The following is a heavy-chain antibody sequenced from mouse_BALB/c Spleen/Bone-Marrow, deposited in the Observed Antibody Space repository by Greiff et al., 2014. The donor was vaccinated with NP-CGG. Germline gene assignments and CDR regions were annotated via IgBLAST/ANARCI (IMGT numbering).Heavy chain of an antibody. D-gene: IGHD3-3*01. CDR1: GFTFSSFG. CDR2: ISSGSSTI. Sequence: VQLQQSGGGLVQPGGSRKLSCAASGFTFSSFGMHWVRQAPEKGLEWVAYISSGSSTIYYADTMKGRFTISRDNHKNTLFLQMASLRSEDTAMYYCTRSGTLGSMDYWGQGTSVTVSS. CDR3: TRSGTLGSMDY. J-gene: IGHJ4*01. V-gene: IGHV5-17*02.